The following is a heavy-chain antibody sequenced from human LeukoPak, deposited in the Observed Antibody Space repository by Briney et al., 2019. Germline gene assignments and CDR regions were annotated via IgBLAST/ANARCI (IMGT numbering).Heavy chain of an antibody. CDR3: ARAPPYDSPYYYYYYMDV. D-gene: IGHD3-3*01. CDR1: GFTFSSYA. CDR2: ISSNGGST. V-gene: IGHV3-64*01. J-gene: IGHJ6*03. Sequence: GGSLRLSCAASGFTFSSYAMHWVRQAPGKGLEYVSAISSNGGSTYYANSVKGRFTISRDNSKNTLYLQMDSLRAEDTAVYYCARAPPYDSPYYYYYYMDVWGKGTTVAVSS.